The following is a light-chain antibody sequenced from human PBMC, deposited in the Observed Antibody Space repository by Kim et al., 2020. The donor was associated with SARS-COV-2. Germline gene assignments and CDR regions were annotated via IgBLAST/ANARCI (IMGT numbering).Light chain of an antibody. CDR1: QSVSSSY. CDR3: QQYGRSPPYT. J-gene: IGKJ2*01. CDR2: GAS. V-gene: IGKV3-20*01. Sequence: EVVLTQSPDTLSLSPGERATLSCRARQSVSSSYLAWYQQKPGQAPRLLIYGASTRAPGIPDRFSGSGSRTDFTLTISRLEPEDFAVYYCQQYGRSPPYTFGRGTKLEI.